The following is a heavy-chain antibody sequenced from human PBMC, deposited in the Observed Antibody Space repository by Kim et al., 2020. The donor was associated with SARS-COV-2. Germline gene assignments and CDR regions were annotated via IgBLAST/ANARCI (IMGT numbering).Heavy chain of an antibody. V-gene: IGHV4-30-2*04. J-gene: IGHJ4*02. Sequence: PFTNPSLKSRVTISVDTSKNQFSLKLSSVTAADTAVYYCARDTAATPDYWGQGTLVTVSS. D-gene: IGHD6-25*01. CDR3: ARDTAATPDY. CDR2: P.